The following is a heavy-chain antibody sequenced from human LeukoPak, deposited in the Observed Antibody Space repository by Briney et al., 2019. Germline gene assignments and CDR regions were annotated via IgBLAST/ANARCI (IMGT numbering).Heavy chain of an antibody. V-gene: IGHV1-18*01. CDR2: ISAYNGNT. CDR3: ARLEGITGTTYPRYYYYYMDV. Sequence: ASVKVSCKASGYTLTSYGISWVRQAPGQGLEWMGWISAYNGNTNYAQKLQGRVTMTTDTSTSTAYMELRSLRSDDTAVYYCARLEGITGTTYPRYYYYYMDVWGKGTTVTVSS. CDR1: GYTLTSYG. D-gene: IGHD1-7*01. J-gene: IGHJ6*03.